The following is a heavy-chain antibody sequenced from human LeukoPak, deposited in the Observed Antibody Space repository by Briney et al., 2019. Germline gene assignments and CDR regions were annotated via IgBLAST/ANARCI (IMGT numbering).Heavy chain of an antibody. V-gene: IGHV4-59*01. CDR2: IYYSGST. Sequence: SETLSLTCTVSGGSISSYHLNWIQQPPGEGLEWIGYIYYSGSTNYNPSLKSRVTISVDTSKNQFSLKLSSVTAADTAVYYCARGLEHYYYYYAMDVWGQGTTVTVSS. D-gene: IGHD1-1*01. CDR3: ARGLEHYYYYYAMDV. CDR1: GGSISSYH. J-gene: IGHJ6*02.